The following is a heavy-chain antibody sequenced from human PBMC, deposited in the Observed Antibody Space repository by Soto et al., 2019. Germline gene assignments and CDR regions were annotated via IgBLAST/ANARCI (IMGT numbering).Heavy chain of an antibody. D-gene: IGHD2-2*01. CDR2: INPSGGIT. V-gene: IGHV1-46*01. Sequence: GXPVKVSCNASGYPLTSYYLGWGRQAPGQGPEWMGIINPSGGITNDAQKFQDRVTMTSDTSTSTVYMELSSLRSEDTAVYYCARGISPTRYYYYYGMDVWAQGTTVTVSS. J-gene: IGHJ6*02. CDR3: ARGISPTRYYYYYGMDV. CDR1: GYPLTSYY.